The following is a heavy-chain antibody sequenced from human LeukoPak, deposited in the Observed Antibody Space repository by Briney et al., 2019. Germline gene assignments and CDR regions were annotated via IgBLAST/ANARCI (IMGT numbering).Heavy chain of an antibody. Sequence: PGGSLRLSRAASGFTFSSFAMHWVCQAPGKGLEWVAVISNDGNNKYYADSVKGRFTISRDNSKNTLYLQMNSLRPEDTAVYFCAREEAVVEPYFYGMDVWGQGTTVTVSS. CDR1: GFTFSSFA. CDR3: AREEAVVEPYFYGMDV. J-gene: IGHJ6*02. D-gene: IGHD3-22*01. V-gene: IGHV3-30*04. CDR2: ISNDGNNK.